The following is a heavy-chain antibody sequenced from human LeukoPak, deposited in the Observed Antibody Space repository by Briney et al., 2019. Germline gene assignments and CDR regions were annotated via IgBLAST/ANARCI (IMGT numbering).Heavy chain of an antibody. V-gene: IGHV3-48*02. J-gene: IGHJ2*01. CDR2: ISADSNTI. D-gene: IGHD2-15*01. CDR1: GFTFSIYS. CDR3: ARDRAAPTWFFDL. Sequence: PGGSPRLSCAASGFTFSIYSMNWVRQAPGEGLEWLSYISADSNTIYYADSVKGRFTISRDNAKTSLYLQMNTLRDEDTAVYYCARDRAAPTWFFDLWGRGTLVLVSS.